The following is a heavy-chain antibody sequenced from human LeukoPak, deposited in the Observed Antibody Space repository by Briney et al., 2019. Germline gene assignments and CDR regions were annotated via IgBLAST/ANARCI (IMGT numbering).Heavy chain of an antibody. CDR3: AIDGEKFLYCSGASCYYFFDY. CDR2: IRYDGSNK. Sequence: PGGSLRLSCAASGFTFSSYGMHWVRQAPGKGLEWVAFIRYDGSNKYYADSVKGRFTISRDNSKNTLYLQMNSLRTEDTAVYYCAIDGEKFLYCSGASCYYFFDYWGQGTLVTVSS. CDR1: GFTFSSYG. D-gene: IGHD2-15*01. V-gene: IGHV3-30*02. J-gene: IGHJ4*02.